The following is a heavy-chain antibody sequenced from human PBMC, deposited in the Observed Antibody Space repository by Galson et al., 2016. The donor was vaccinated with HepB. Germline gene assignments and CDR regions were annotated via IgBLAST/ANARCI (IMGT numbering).Heavy chain of an antibody. V-gene: IGHV1-18*01. J-gene: IGHJ6*02. CDR3: ARDPRKIRYQLLEIYYYYYAMDV. Sequence: SVKVSCKASGYTFTTYGISWVRQAPGQGLEWMGWISAYNGSTNYAQKLQGRVTMTRDTSTSTAYMELRSLRSDDTAVYYCARDPRKIRYQLLEIYYYYYAMDVWGQGTTVTFSS. CDR2: ISAYNGST. D-gene: IGHD2-2*01. CDR1: GYTFTTYG.